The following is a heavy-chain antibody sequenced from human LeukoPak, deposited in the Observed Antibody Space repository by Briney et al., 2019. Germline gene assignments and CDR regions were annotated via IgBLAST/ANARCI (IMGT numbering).Heavy chain of an antibody. V-gene: IGHV4-39*07. CDR2: IFYSGST. CDR3: ARELRRYYYMDV. CDR1: GGSISTSNYY. D-gene: IGHD1-14*01. J-gene: IGHJ6*03. Sequence: SETLSLTCTVSGGSISTSNYYWGWIRQPPGKGLEWIGNIFYSGSTYYSPSLKSRVTISLDTSKNQFSLKLSSVTTADTAVYYCARELRRYYYMDVWGKGTTVTVSS.